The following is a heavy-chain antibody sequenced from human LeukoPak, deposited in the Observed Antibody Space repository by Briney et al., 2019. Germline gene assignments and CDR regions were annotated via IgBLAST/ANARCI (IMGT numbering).Heavy chain of an antibody. J-gene: IGHJ4*02. CDR3: ANTGYNYEFDY. D-gene: IGHD5-18*01. V-gene: IGHV3-74*01. CDR2: IIRDGSGI. CDR1: GFTFSTYW. Sequence: GGSLRLSCAASGFTFSTYWMHWVRQAPGQGLVWISRIIRDGSGITYADSVKGRFTISTDNAKSILYLQMNSLRAEDTAVYYCANTGYNYEFDYWGQGTLVTVSS.